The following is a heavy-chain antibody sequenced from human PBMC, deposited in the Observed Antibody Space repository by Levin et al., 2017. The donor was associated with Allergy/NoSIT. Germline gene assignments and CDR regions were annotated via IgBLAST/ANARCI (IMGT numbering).Heavy chain of an antibody. CDR2: ISASGGYT. CDR1: GFTFSSYA. CDR3: AKDGRTSTLTPAFDI. V-gene: IGHV3-23*01. Sequence: GESLKISCAASGFTFSSYAMSWVRQAPGKGLEWVSTISASGGYTYYIDSVKGRFTISRDNSKNTLSLQMNSLRAEDMAVYYCAKDGRTSTLTPAFDIWGQGTMVTVSS. D-gene: IGHD4-17*01. J-gene: IGHJ3*02.